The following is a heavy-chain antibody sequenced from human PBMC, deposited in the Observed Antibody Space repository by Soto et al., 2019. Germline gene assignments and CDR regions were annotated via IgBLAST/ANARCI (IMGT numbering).Heavy chain of an antibody. CDR1: GGSISSYY. V-gene: IGHV4-59*01. D-gene: IGHD4-17*01. J-gene: IGHJ4*02. CDR3: ASTKPARTTVAFDY. CDR2: IYYSEST. Sequence: SETLSLTCTVSGGSISSYYWSWIRQPPGKGLEWIGYIYYSESTNYNPSLKSRVTISVDTSKNQFSLKLSSVTAADTAVYYCASTKPARTTVAFDYWGQGTLVTVSS.